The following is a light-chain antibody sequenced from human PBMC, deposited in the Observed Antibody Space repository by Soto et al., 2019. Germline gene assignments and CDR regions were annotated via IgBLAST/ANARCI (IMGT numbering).Light chain of an antibody. J-gene: IGKJ4*01. CDR2: GAS. Sequence: EIVLTQSPGTLSLSPGERATLSCRASQSVSSSYLAWYQQKPGQAPRLLIYGASSRATGIPDRFSGSGSGTDFTLPISRLEPEDFAVSYCQQYGRSPLTFGGETKKEIK. CDR3: QQYGRSPLT. CDR1: QSVSSSY. V-gene: IGKV3-20*01.